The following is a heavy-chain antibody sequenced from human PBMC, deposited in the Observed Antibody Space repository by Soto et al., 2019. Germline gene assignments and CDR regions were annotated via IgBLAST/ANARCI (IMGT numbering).Heavy chain of an antibody. CDR3: ARGAAAGTRY. CDR2: IYYSGST. D-gene: IGHD6-13*01. J-gene: IGHJ4*02. CDR1: GGSISSGGYY. V-gene: IGHV4-61*08. Sequence: SETLSLTCAVSGGSISSGGYYWSWIRQPPGKGLEWIGYIYYSGSTNYNPSLKSRVTISVDTSKNQFSLKLSSVTAADTAVYYCARGAAAGTRYWGQGTLVTVSS.